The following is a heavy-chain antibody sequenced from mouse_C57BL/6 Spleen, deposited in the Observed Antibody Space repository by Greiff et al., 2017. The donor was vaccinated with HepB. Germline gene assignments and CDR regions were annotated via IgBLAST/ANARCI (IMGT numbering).Heavy chain of an antibody. D-gene: IGHD1-1*01. CDR2: IDPENGDT. CDR3: TYYGSSPFAY. Sequence: VQLQQSGAELVRPGASVKLSCTASGFNIKDDYMHWVKQRPEQGLEWIGWIDPENGDTEYASKFQGKATIPADTSSNTAYLQLSSLTSEDTAVYYCTYYGSSPFAYWGQGTLVTVSA. V-gene: IGHV14-4*01. J-gene: IGHJ3*01. CDR1: GFNIKDDY.